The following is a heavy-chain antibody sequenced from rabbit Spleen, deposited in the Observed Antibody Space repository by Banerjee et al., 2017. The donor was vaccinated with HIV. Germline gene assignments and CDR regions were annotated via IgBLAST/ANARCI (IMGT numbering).Heavy chain of an antibody. J-gene: IGHJ6*01. CDR3: ARGSATMTLVITGYYLSL. D-gene: IGHD2-1*01. Sequence: QSLEESGGDLVKPGASLTLACTASGFSFSSSYYMCWVRQAPGKGLEWIACIYAGSFDSTVYASWAKGRFTISRTSSTTVTLQVTSLTAADTATYFCARGSATMTLVITGYYLSLWGQGTLVTVS. CDR2: IYAGSFDST. V-gene: IGHV1S40*01. CDR1: GFSFSSSYY.